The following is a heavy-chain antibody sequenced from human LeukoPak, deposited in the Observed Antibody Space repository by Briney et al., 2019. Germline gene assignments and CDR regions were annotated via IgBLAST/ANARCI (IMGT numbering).Heavy chain of an antibody. D-gene: IGHD3-10*01. V-gene: IGHV4-39*01. Sequence: SETLSLTCTVSGGSVSSSSYYWGWIRQPPGKGLEWIGSIYYSGSTYYNPSLKSRVTISVDTPKNQFSLKLSSVTAADTAVYYCARVYGSGSYYNGYYYYYMDVWGKGTTATISS. CDR1: GGSVSSSSYY. CDR3: ARVYGSGSYYNGYYYYYMDV. CDR2: IYYSGST. J-gene: IGHJ6*03.